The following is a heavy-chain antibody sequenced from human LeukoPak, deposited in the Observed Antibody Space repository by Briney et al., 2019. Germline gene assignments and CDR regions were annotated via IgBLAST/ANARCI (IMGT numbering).Heavy chain of an antibody. CDR2: ISVYNHNT. V-gene: IGHV1-18*01. D-gene: IGHD2-8*01. Sequence: ASVKVSCKASGYTFTSYAMNWVRQAPGQGLEWMGWISVYNHNTNYAQKFQGRVTVTTDTSTRTAYMELRSLRSDDTAVYYCARTNLDCKNGVCYDYWGQGTLVTVSS. CDR1: GYTFTSYA. CDR3: ARTNLDCKNGVCYDY. J-gene: IGHJ4*02.